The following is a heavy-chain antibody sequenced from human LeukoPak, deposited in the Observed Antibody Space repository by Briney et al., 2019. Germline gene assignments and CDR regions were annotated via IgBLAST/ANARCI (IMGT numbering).Heavy chain of an antibody. CDR1: GGTFSSYA. CDR3: ARDRRCSGGSCPVGFDP. D-gene: IGHD2-15*01. V-gene: IGHV1-69*05. J-gene: IGHJ5*02. CDR2: IIPIFGTA. Sequence: SVKVSCKASGGTFSSYAISWVRQAPGQGLEWMGRIIPIFGTANYAQKFQGRVTITTDESTSTAYMELSSPRSEDTAVYYCARDRRCSGGSCPVGFDPWGQGTLVTVSS.